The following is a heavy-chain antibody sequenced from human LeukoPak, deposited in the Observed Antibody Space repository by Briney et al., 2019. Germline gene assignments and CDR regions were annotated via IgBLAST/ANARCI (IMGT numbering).Heavy chain of an antibody. D-gene: IGHD3-10*01. J-gene: IGHJ2*01. CDR3: ARPPLLWFGELSPERYFDL. CDR2: INHSGST. Sequence: PSETLSLTCAVYGGSFSGYYWSWIRQPPGKGLVWIGEINHSGSTNYNPSLKSRVTISVDTSENQFSLKLSSVTAADTAVYYCARPPLLWFGELSPERYFDLWGRGTLVTVSS. CDR1: GGSFSGYY. V-gene: IGHV4-34*01.